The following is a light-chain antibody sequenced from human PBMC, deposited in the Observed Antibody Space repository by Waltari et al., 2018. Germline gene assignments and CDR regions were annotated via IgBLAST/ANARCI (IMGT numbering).Light chain of an antibody. Sequence: QSALTQPAPVSGSPGQSITISCTGSSLDVGGYDFVSWYRQHPGKAPNVVIFEVNNRPSGVSDRVSGSKSGNTASLTISGLQAEDEGDYYCTSYTSRHTLVFGGGTKVTVL. CDR2: EVN. J-gene: IGLJ1*01. V-gene: IGLV2-14*01. CDR3: TSYTSRHTLV. CDR1: SLDVGGYDF.